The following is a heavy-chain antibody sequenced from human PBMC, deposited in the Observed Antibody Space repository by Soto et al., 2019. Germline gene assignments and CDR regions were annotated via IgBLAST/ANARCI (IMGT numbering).Heavy chain of an antibody. CDR2: IKQDGSEK. D-gene: IGHD2-2*01. Sequence: GGSLRLSCVASGFTFSGNAMTWVRQAPGKGLEWVAIIKQDGSEKYYVDSVKGRFTISRDNAKSSLYLEMNSLRAEDTAVYYCATYSTTFGWFDPWGQGTLVTVSS. CDR1: GFTFSGNA. V-gene: IGHV3-7*01. J-gene: IGHJ5*02. CDR3: ATYSTTFGWFDP.